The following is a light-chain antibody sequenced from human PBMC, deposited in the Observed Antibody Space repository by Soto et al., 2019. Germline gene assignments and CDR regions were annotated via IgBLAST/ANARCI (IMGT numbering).Light chain of an antibody. CDR3: QKHNTWLIT. Sequence: ETVLTQSPATLSSSAGERATLSCRASQSVSSYLAWYQQKPGQAPRLLIYDASNRATGIQARFSGSGSGTDFTLNISSLETEELAVYSCQKHNTWLITVGQRDRRENK. J-gene: IGKJ5*01. V-gene: IGKV3-11*01. CDR1: QSVSSY. CDR2: DAS.